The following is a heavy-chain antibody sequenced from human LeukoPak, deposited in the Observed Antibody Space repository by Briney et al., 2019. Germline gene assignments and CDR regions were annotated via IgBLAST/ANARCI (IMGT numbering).Heavy chain of an antibody. CDR1: GYTFTAYY. CDR3: ATGSGHDYYYYYMDV. CDR2: INPNSGGT. Sequence: ASVKVSCKASGYTFTAYYIHWVRQAPGQGLEWMGWINPNSGGTSYAQKFQGRVTMTRDTSIITAYMELSRLRSDDTAVYHCATGSGHDYYYYYMDVWGKGTTVTVSS. V-gene: IGHV1-2*02. J-gene: IGHJ6*03. D-gene: IGHD5-12*01.